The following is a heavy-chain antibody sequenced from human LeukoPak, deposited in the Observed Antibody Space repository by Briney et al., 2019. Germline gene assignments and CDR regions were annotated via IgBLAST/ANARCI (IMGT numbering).Heavy chain of an antibody. CDR1: GGSISSYY. CDR2: IYYSGST. CDR3: ARHPIKQLAYMDV. J-gene: IGHJ6*03. Sequence: PSETLSLTCTVSGGSISSYYWSWIRQPPGKGLEWIGYIYYSGSTNYNPSLKSRVTISVDTSKNQFSLKLSSVTAADTAVYYCARHPIKQLAYMDVWGKGTTLTVSS. D-gene: IGHD6-6*01. V-gene: IGHV4-59*08.